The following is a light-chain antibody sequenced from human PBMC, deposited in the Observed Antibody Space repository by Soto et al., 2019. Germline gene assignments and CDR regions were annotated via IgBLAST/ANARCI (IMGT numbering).Light chain of an antibody. J-gene: IGLJ3*02. CDR1: SSNIGRNT. CDR3: AAWDDSLNGCV. V-gene: IGLV1-44*01. CDR2: SNN. Sequence: QLVLTQPPSASGTPGQRVTISCSGSSSNIGRNTVNWNQQLPGTAPKLLIYSNNQRPSGVPDRLSGSMSGTSASLAISGLQSEDEADYYCAAWDDSLNGCVFGGGTKVTVL.